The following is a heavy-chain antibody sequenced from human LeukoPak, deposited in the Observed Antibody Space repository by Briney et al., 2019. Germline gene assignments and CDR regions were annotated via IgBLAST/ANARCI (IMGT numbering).Heavy chain of an antibody. J-gene: IGHJ3*02. CDR3: ARDPNGDYIGAFDM. CDR2: IRGGGGSA. CDR1: GFTFSAYA. V-gene: IGHV3-23*01. D-gene: IGHD4-17*01. Sequence: GGSLRLSCTASGFTFSAYAMMWVRQAPGKRPEWVSAIRGGGGSAFYADSVKGRFTISRDNSKYTLFLQMNSLRAEDTAVYYCARDPNGDYIGAFDMWGPGTMVTVSS.